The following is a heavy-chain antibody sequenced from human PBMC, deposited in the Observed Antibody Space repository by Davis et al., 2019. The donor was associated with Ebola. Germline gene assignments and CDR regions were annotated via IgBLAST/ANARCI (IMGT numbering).Heavy chain of an antibody. CDR3: ARGGIAVDKNWFDP. CDR2: INPNDGRT. J-gene: IGHJ5*02. Sequence: ASVKVSCKASGYTFTNYYMHWVRQAPGQGLEWMGMINPNDGRTIYAQKFQGRVTMTRDTSTSTVYMELSSLRSEDTAVYYCARGGIAVDKNWFDPWGQGTLVTVSS. CDR1: GYTFTNYY. V-gene: IGHV1-46*01. D-gene: IGHD6-19*01.